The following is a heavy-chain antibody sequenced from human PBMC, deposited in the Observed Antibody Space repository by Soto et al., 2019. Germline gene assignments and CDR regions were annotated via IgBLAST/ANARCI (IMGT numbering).Heavy chain of an antibody. CDR1: GDSINSADYY. V-gene: IGHV4-30-4*01. Sequence: TSETLSLTCTVSGDSINSADYYWSWIRQPPGKGLEWIGHIYYSGSTYYTPSLKSRVTISIDTSKNQFSLKMTSVTAADTAVYYCARDRGSSWMYKWFDPWGQGTQVTSPQ. D-gene: IGHD6-13*01. CDR3: ARDRGSSWMYKWFDP. CDR2: IYYSGST. J-gene: IGHJ5*02.